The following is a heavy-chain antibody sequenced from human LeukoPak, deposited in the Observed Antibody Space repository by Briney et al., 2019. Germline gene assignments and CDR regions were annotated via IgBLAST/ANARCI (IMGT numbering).Heavy chain of an antibody. CDR3: ARVVASTSIDA. J-gene: IGHJ5*02. CDR1: LYSISSGYF. D-gene: IGHD2-15*01. Sequence: SETLSLTCTVSLYSISSGYFWGWIRQPPGKGLEWIGSIFHSGDVYYNPSLKSRVTLSVDTSKNRFSLKVTSVTAADTALYYCARVVASTSIDAWGQGTLVTVST. V-gene: IGHV4-38-2*02. CDR2: IFHSGDV.